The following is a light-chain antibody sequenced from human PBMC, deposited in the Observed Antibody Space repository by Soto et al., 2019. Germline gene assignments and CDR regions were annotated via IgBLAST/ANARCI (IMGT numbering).Light chain of an antibody. CDR1: QSVLYSSNNKNY. J-gene: IGKJ4*01. CDR3: QQYYSTPLT. Sequence: DIVVTQSPDSLAVSLGERATINCKSSQSVLYSSNNKNYLAWYQQKPGQPPKLLIYWASTRESGVPDRFSGSGSETDFTLTISSLQAEDVAVYYCQQYYSTPLTFGGGTKVDIK. CDR2: WAS. V-gene: IGKV4-1*01.